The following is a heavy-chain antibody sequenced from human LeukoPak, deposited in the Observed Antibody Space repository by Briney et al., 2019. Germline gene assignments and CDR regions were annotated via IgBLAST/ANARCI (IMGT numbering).Heavy chain of an antibody. CDR2: IYPGDSDT. J-gene: IGHJ4*02. Sequence: GESLKISCKGSGYSFTGQWIGWVRQMPGKGLEWMGIIYPGDSDTRYSPSFQGQVTISADKSINAVYLQWSSLRASDTAMYYCARRTSGWSIDYWGQGTLVTVSS. D-gene: IGHD6-19*01. V-gene: IGHV5-51*01. CDR3: ARRTSGWSIDY. CDR1: GYSFTGQW.